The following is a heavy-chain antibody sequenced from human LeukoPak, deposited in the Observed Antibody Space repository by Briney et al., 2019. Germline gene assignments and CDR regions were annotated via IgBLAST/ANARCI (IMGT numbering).Heavy chain of an antibody. Sequence: PEGSLRLSCAASGFTFSSYGMHWVRQAPGKGLEWVAVISYDGSNKYYADSVKGRFTISRDNSKNTLYLQMNSLRAEDTAVYYCAKDLGGYDLRVSWFDPWGQGTLVTVSS. J-gene: IGHJ5*02. D-gene: IGHD5-12*01. CDR3: AKDLGGYDLRVSWFDP. CDR1: GFTFSSYG. CDR2: ISYDGSNK. V-gene: IGHV3-30*18.